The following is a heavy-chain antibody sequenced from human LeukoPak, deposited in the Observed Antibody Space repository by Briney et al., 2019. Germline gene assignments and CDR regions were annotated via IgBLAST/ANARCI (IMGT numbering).Heavy chain of an antibody. Sequence: PSETLSLTCAVYGGSFSGYYWSWIRQPPGKGLEWIGEINHSGSTNYNPSLKSRVTISVDTSKNQFSLKLSSVTAADTAVYYCARLLCYDFWSGYQRGLTYNWFDPWGQGTPVTVSS. CDR3: ARLLCYDFWSGYQRGLTYNWFDP. CDR1: GGSFSGYY. V-gene: IGHV4-34*01. CDR2: INHSGST. J-gene: IGHJ5*02. D-gene: IGHD3-3*01.